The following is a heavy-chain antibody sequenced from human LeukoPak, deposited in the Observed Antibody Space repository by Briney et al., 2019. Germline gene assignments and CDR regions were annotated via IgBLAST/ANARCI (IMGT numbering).Heavy chain of an antibody. Sequence: GGSLRLSCAASGFTFSSYGMHWVRQAPGQGLEWMAFIRYDGSNKYYADYVKGRFTISRDNSKNTLYLHVNSLRPEDTAVYFCARVGPWVNPDYYYYYMDVWGKGTTVGVCS. CDR3: ARVGPWVNPDYYYYYMDV. V-gene: IGHV3-30*02. D-gene: IGHD1-14*01. J-gene: IGHJ6*03. CDR1: GFTFSSYG. CDR2: IRYDGSNK.